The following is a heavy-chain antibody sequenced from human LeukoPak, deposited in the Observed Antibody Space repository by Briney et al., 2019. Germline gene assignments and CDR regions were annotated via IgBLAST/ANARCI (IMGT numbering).Heavy chain of an antibody. D-gene: IGHD3-10*01. V-gene: IGHV4-34*01. Sequence: SETLSLTCAVYGGSFSGYYWSWIRQPPGKGLEWIGEISHSGSTNYNPSLKSRVTISVDTSKNQFSLKLSSVTAADTAVYYCASSYGSGSVYFDYWGQGTLVTVSS. CDR2: ISHSGST. CDR1: GGSFSGYY. J-gene: IGHJ4*02. CDR3: ASSYGSGSVYFDY.